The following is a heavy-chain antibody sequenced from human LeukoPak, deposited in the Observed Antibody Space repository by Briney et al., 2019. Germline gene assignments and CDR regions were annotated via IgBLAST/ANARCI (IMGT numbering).Heavy chain of an antibody. D-gene: IGHD3-22*01. CDR2: IGGSGRST. J-gene: IGHJ4*02. CDR1: GFSFRSNA. CDR3: AKDRDYYDSNGYYYDY. V-gene: IGHV3-23*01. Sequence: GGSLRLSCAASGFSFRSNAMNWVRQAPGKGLEWVAGIGGSGRSTYYAGAVKGRFSISRDDSKNTLFLHMNSLRGEDTAVYYCAKDRDYYDSNGYYYDYWGQGTLVTVAS.